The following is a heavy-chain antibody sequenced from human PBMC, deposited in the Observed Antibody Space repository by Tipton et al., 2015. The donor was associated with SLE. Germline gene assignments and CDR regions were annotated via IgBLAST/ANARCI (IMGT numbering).Heavy chain of an antibody. CDR3: ARAAYSGSSVDY. CDR1: GGSINSYY. J-gene: IGHJ4*02. Sequence: TLSLTCTVSGGSINSYYWSCIRLPPGKGLGWIGYVYYTETASYNPSLKSRVTISVDTSKNQFSLKLSSVTAADRAVYYCARAAYSGSSVDYWGQGTLVTVSS. CDR2: VYYTETA. V-gene: IGHV4-59*01. D-gene: IGHD1-26*01.